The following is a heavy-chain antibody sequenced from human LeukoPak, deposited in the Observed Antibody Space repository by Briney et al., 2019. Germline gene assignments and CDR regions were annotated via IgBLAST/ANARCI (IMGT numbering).Heavy chain of an antibody. D-gene: IGHD6-13*01. CDR1: LYTFPHYA. V-gene: IGHV1-18*04. J-gene: IGHJ6*03. CDR2: VSPYNGNT. CDR3: AREYSSPLYYYYYYYMDV. Sequence: AAVNVPRKRSLYTFPHYALLWVQPPPRRELAGMAWVSPYNGNTNYAQKLQGRVTMTTDTSTSTAYMELRSLRSDDTAVYYCAREYSSPLYYYYYYYMDVWGKGTTVTVSS.